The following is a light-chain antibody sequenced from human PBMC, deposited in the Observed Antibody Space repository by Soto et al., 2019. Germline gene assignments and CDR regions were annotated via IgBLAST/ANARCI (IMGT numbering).Light chain of an antibody. Sequence: EIVMTQSPATLSVSPGERATLSCRASQSVSSNLAWYQQKPGQAPRLLIYGASTRATGIPDRFSGSGSGTHFTLTISRLEPGEFAVYYCQHFGGTTFTVGQGTRLEIK. J-gene: IGKJ5*01. V-gene: IGKV3D-15*01. CDR2: GAS. CDR3: QHFGGTTFT. CDR1: QSVSSN.